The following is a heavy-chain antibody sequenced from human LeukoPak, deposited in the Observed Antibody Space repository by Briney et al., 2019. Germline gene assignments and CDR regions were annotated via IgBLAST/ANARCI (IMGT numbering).Heavy chain of an antibody. CDR1: GFTFSNYW. D-gene: IGHD6-19*01. V-gene: IGHV3-74*01. J-gene: IGHJ5*02. CDR2: INSDARST. CDR3: ARGADTGYSSDS. Sequence: GGSLRLSCAASGFTFSNYWMHWVRQAPGKGLVWVSRINSDARSTSYADSVKGRFTISRDNAKNTLYLQMNSLRAEDTAVYYCARGADTGYSSDSWGQGALVTVSS.